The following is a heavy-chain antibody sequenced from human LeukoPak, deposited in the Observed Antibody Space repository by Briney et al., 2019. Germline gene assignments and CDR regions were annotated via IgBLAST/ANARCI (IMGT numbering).Heavy chain of an antibody. CDR2: INYSGTS. J-gene: IGHJ4*02. V-gene: IGHV4-59*08. CDR1: GDSISSDY. Sequence: SETLSLTCIVSGDSISSDYWSWIRQSPGKGLEWIGYINYSGTSEYNPSLKSRLTISVDTSKNQVSLKMRSVTAADTAVYYCARLDCISDTCYNYWALGALVTVPS. D-gene: IGHD2-21*01. CDR3: ARLDCISDTCYNY.